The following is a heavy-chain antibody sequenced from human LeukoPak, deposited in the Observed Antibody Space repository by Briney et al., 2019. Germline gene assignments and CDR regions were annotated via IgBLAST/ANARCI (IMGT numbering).Heavy chain of an antibody. V-gene: IGHV4-4*02. Sequence: SETLSLTCAVSGGSISGTNWWSWVRQPPGKGLEWIGEINHSGSTNYNPSLKSRVTISVDTSKNQFSLKLSSVTAADTAVYYCARDCRGSSFDYWGQGTLVTVSS. CDR1: GGSISGTNW. J-gene: IGHJ4*02. D-gene: IGHD1-26*01. CDR3: ARDCRGSSFDY. CDR2: INHSGST.